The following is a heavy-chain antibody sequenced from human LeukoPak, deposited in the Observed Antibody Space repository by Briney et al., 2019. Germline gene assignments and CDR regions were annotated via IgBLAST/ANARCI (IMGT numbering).Heavy chain of an antibody. Sequence: PGRSLRLSCAASGFTFSSYAMHWVRQAPGKGLEWVAVISYDGSNKYYADSVKGRFTISRDNSKNTLYLQMNSLRAEDTAVYYCARGQPGSSPLRGCWFDPWGQGTLVTVSS. CDR2: ISYDGSNK. CDR3: ARGQPGSSPLRGCWFDP. J-gene: IGHJ5*02. V-gene: IGHV3-30-3*01. CDR1: GFTFSSYA. D-gene: IGHD1-26*01.